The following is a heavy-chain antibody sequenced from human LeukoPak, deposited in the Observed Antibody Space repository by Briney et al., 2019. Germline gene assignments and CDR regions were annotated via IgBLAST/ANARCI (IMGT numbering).Heavy chain of an antibody. Sequence: GGSLRLSCAASGFTFSSYGMHWVRQAPGKGLEWVAVISYDGSNKYYADSVKGRFTISRDNSKNTPYLQMNSLRAEDTAVYYCAKVGGGPFDYWGRGTLVTVSS. CDR2: ISYDGSNK. V-gene: IGHV3-30*18. D-gene: IGHD3-16*01. CDR1: GFTFSSYG. CDR3: AKVGGGPFDY. J-gene: IGHJ4*02.